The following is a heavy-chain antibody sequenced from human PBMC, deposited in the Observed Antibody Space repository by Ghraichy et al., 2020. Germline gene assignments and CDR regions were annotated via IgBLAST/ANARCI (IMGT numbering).Heavy chain of an antibody. CDR1: GFTFSSYT. J-gene: IGHJ4*02. D-gene: IGHD6-19*01. CDR3: ARASTYSSGWYSPYYFDY. CDR2: ISSSSSTI. V-gene: IGHV3-48*01. Sequence: GESLRLSCAASGFTFSSYTMNWVRQAPGKGLEWVSYISSSSSTIYYADSVKGRFTISRDNVKNSLYLQMNSLRAEDTAVYYCARASTYSSGWYSPYYFDYWGQGTLVTVSS.